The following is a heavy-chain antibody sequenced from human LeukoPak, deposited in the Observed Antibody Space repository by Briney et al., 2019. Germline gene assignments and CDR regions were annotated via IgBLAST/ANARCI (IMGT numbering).Heavy chain of an antibody. D-gene: IGHD1-1*01. CDR3: ARDGGWNGFDY. CDR2: IYYSGST. Sequence: SQTLSLTCTVSGGSISSGDYYWSWIRQPPGKGLEWIGYIYYSGSTYYNPSLKSRVTISVDTSKNQFSLKLSSVTAADTAVYCCARDGGWNGFDYWGQGTLVTVSS. CDR1: GGSISSGDYY. J-gene: IGHJ4*02. V-gene: IGHV4-30-4*08.